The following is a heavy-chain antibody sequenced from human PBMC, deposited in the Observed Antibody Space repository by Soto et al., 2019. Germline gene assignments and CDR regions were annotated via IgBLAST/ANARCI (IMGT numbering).Heavy chain of an antibody. CDR2: IIPIFGTA. D-gene: IGHD3-10*01. Sequence: ASVKVSCKAPGGTFSSYAISWVRQAPGQGLEWMGGIIPIFGTANYAQKFQGRVTITADESTSTAYMELSSLRSEDTAVYFCARGITMVRGVIITYYYYGMDVWGQGTTVTVSS. CDR1: GGTFSSYA. J-gene: IGHJ6*02. V-gene: IGHV1-69*13. CDR3: ARGITMVRGVIITYYYYGMDV.